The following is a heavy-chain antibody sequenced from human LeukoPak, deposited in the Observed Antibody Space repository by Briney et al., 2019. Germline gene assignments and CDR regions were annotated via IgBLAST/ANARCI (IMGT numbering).Heavy chain of an antibody. D-gene: IGHD3-10*01. J-gene: IGHJ5*02. Sequence: GGSLRLSCAASGFTFSSYDIHWVRQAPGKGLEWVAFIRYDGSNKYYADSVRGRFTISRDDSSNTVHLQMKSLRVEDTAVYYCARSRDVWFGELASWGQGTLVTVSS. CDR2: IRYDGSNK. CDR3: ARSRDVWFGELAS. CDR1: GFTFSSYD. V-gene: IGHV3-30*02.